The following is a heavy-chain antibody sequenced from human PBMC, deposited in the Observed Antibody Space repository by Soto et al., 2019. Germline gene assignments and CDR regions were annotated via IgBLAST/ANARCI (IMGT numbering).Heavy chain of an antibody. Sequence: GGSLRLSCAASGFTFSSYGMHWVRQAPGKGLEWVAVIWYDGSNKYYADSVKGRFTISRDNSKNTLYLQMNSLRAEDTAVYYCAKAAYYYCGMDVWGQGTTVTVSS. D-gene: IGHD6-25*01. CDR3: AKAAYYYCGMDV. CDR2: IWYDGSNK. CDR1: GFTFSSYG. J-gene: IGHJ6*02. V-gene: IGHV3-33*06.